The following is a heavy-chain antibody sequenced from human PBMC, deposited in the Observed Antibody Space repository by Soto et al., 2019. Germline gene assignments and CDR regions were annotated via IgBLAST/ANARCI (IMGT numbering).Heavy chain of an antibody. V-gene: IGHV3-23*01. Sequence: EVQLLESGGGLVQPGGSLGLSCAASGFTFSSYAMSWVRQAPGRGLEWVSAISGSGGSTYYADSVKGRFTISRDNSKNTLYLQMNSLRAEDTAVYYCAKRVVIMHYYGMDVWGQGTTVTVSS. J-gene: IGHJ6*02. CDR3: AKRVVIMHYYGMDV. CDR2: ISGSGGST. D-gene: IGHD3-3*01. CDR1: GFTFSSYA.